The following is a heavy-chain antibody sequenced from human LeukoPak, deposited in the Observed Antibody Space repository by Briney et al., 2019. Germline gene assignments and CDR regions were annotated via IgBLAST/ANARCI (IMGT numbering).Heavy chain of an antibody. CDR2: VIPIFGTA. J-gene: IGHJ4*02. CDR1: GYTFTSYG. CDR3: AREGGSRYFDY. V-gene: IGHV1-69*13. Sequence: SVKVSCKASGYTFTSYGISWVRQAPGQGLEWMGGVIPIFGTANYAQKFQGRVTITADESTSTAYMELSSLRSEDTAVYYCAREGGSRYFDYWGQGTLVTVSS. D-gene: IGHD3-16*01.